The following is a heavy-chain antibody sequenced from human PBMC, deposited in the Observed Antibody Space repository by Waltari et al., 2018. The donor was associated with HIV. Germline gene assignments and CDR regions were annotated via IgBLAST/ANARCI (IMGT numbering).Heavy chain of an antibody. CDR1: GLTFNTFW. Sequence: EVQLVESGGGLVQPGGSLRLSCAASGLTFNTFWMSWVRQAPGKGLEWVASINQDGSQRYSVDSVKGRFSIFRDNAKNSLYLQMNSLRVEDSAVYYCARDNVVSFDSWGQGTLVTVSS. V-gene: IGHV3-7*01. CDR3: ARDNVVSFDS. CDR2: INQDGSQR. J-gene: IGHJ5*01. D-gene: IGHD2-15*01.